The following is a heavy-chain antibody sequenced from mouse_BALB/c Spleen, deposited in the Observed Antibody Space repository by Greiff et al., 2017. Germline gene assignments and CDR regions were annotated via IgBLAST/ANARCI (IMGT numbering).Heavy chain of an antibody. Sequence: VQLKQSGPGLVAPSQSLSITCTVSGFSLTSYGVHWVRQPPGKGLEWLGVIWAGGSTNYNSALMSRLSISKDNSKSQVFLKMNSLQTDDTAMYYCARDSPYGNWYFDVWGAGTTVTVSS. J-gene: IGHJ1*01. CDR1: GFSLTSYG. CDR3: ARDSPYGNWYFDV. CDR2: IWAGGST. D-gene: IGHD2-1*01. V-gene: IGHV2-9*02.